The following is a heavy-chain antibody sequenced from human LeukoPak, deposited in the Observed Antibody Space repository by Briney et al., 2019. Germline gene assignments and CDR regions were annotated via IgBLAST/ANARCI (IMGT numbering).Heavy chain of an antibody. CDR1: GFTFSDYA. Sequence: GGSLRLSCAASGFTFSDYAMSWVRQAPGKGLEWVSVISGSGDSTYYADSVKGRFTISRDNSKSTLYLQMDSLRAEDTAVYYCAKCGNSGCHLIDYWGQGTLVTVSS. D-gene: IGHD5-12*01. V-gene: IGHV3-23*01. CDR3: AKCGNSGCHLIDY. J-gene: IGHJ4*02. CDR2: ISGSGDST.